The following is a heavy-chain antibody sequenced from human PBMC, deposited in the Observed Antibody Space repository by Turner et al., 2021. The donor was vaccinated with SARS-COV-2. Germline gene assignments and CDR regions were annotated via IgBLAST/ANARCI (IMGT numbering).Heavy chain of an antibody. V-gene: IGHV3-33*01. D-gene: IGHD3-10*01. Sequence: QVQLVESGGGVVQPGRSLRLSCEASRFTFSSYGMHWVRQPPGKGLEWVALIWYDGSNKYYADSVKGRFTISRDNSKNTLYLQMNSLRAEDTAVYYCARDLFQDYGSGSYRLDYWGQGTLVTVSS. CDR1: RFTFSSYG. J-gene: IGHJ4*02. CDR2: IWYDGSNK. CDR3: ARDLFQDYGSGSYRLDY.